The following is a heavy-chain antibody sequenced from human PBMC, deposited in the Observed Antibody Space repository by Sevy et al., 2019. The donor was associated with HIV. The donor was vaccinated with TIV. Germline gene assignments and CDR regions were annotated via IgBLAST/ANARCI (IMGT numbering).Heavy chain of an antibody. Sequence: GGSLRLSCVASGFIFRDRYTSWIRQAPGKGLEWVSFISSRSSEINYAGSVKGRFTVSRDNAKNSLYLQMNSLRAEDTAVYYCAGDFMPVASAGTGALGVWGQGTAVTVSS. J-gene: IGHJ6*02. V-gene: IGHV3-11*05. D-gene: IGHD6-13*01. CDR1: GFIFRDRY. CDR3: AGDFMPVASAGTGALGV. CDR2: ISSRSSEI.